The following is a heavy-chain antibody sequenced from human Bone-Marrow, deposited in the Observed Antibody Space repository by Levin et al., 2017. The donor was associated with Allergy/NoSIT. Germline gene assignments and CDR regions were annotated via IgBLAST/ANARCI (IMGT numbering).Heavy chain of an antibody. D-gene: IGHD2-21*01. Sequence: NTSETLSLTCTLSGGSMTSYYWSWIRQPPGKGLEWIGYIYSSGDTYYNSSLRSRVTISIDTSKKQLSLKLTSLTAADTAVYYCARDLGPRYCDGATCNGGLDVWGQGTTVVVSS. CDR2: IYSSGDT. V-gene: IGHV4-59*01. CDR3: ARDLGPRYCDGATCNGGLDV. CDR1: GGSMTSYY. J-gene: IGHJ6*02.